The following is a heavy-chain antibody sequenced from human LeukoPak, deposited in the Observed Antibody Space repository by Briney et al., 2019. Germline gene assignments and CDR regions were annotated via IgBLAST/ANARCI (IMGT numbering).Heavy chain of an antibody. Sequence: SETLSLTCTVSGGSISSYYWSWIRQPPGKGLEWIGYIYYSGSTNYNPSLKSRVTTSVDTSKNQFSLKLSSVTAADTAVYYCAREGYDPNAFDIWGQGTMVTVSS. J-gene: IGHJ3*02. CDR3: AREGYDPNAFDI. V-gene: IGHV4-59*01. D-gene: IGHD2-2*01. CDR2: IYYSGST. CDR1: GGSISSYY.